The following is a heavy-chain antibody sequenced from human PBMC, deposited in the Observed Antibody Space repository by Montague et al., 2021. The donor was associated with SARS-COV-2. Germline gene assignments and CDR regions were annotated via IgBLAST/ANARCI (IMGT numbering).Heavy chain of an antibody. CDR3: ATERVVVTAGYYYYYGMDV. J-gene: IGHJ6*02. CDR2: IYYSGST. CDR1: GGSISSGGYH. Sequence: TLSLTCTVSGGSISSGGYHWGWIRQHPGKGLEWIGYIYYSGSTYYNPSLKSRVTISVDTSKNQFSLKLSSATAADTAVYYCATERVVVTAGYYYYYGMDVWGQGTTVTVSS. V-gene: IGHV4-31*03. D-gene: IGHD2-21*02.